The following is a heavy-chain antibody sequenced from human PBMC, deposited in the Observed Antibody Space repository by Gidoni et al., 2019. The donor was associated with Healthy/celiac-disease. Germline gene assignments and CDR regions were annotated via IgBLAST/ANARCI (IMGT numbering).Heavy chain of an antibody. J-gene: IGHJ4*02. CDR1: GFTFSSYA. CDR2: ISYDGSNK. CDR3: AREDDSSGHLDY. D-gene: IGHD3-22*01. Sequence: QVQLVESGGGVVQPGRSLRLSCAASGFTFSSYAMHWVRPAPGKGLEWVAVISYDGSNKYYADSVKGRFTISRDNSKNTLYLQMNSLRAEDTAVYYCAREDDSSGHLDYWGQGTLVTVSS. V-gene: IGHV3-30-3*01.